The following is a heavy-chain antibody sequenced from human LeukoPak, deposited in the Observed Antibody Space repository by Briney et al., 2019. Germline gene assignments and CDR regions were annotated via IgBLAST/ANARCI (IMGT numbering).Heavy chain of an antibody. Sequence: SSVKVSCKASGGTFSCYAISWVRQAPGQGLEWMGGIIPIFGTANYAQKFQGRVTITADESTSTAYMELSSLRSEDTAVYYCARDLSVYCSSTSCSFDYWGQGTLVTVSS. V-gene: IGHV1-69*01. CDR1: GGTFSCYA. CDR3: ARDLSVYCSSTSCSFDY. CDR2: IIPIFGTA. D-gene: IGHD2-2*01. J-gene: IGHJ4*02.